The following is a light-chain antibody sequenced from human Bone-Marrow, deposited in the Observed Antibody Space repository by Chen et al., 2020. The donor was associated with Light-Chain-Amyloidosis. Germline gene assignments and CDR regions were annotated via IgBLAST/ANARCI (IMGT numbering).Light chain of an antibody. CDR2: EVT. Sequence: QSALTQPASVSGSPGKSLTTSCSGTSSDVGGDNHVSWYQQHPDKAPKLMIYEVTKRPSWVPDRFSGSKSDNTASLNIAGLQTEDEADYFCSSYTITNTLVFGSGTRVTVL. J-gene: IGLJ1*01. V-gene: IGLV2-14*01. CDR1: SSDVGGDNH. CDR3: SSYTITNTLV.